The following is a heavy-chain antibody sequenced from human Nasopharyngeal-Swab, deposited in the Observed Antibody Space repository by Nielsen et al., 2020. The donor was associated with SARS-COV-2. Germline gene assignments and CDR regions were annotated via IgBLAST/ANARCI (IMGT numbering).Heavy chain of an antibody. V-gene: IGHV4-59*01. CDR3: ARGITMVRGVTYWFDP. CDR2: IYYTGST. J-gene: IGHJ5*02. CDR1: GGSISSYY. Sequence: SETLSLTCTVSGGSISSYYWTWIRQPPGKGLEWIGYIYYTGSTNYNPSLKSRVTISVDTSKNQSSLKLSSVTAADTAVYYCARGITMVRGVTYWFDPWGQGTLVTVSS. D-gene: IGHD3-10*01.